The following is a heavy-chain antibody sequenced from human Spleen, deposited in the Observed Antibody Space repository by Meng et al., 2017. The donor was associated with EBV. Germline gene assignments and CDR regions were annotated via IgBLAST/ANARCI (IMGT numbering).Heavy chain of an antibody. Sequence: LIPTQHLPLSCSFSSYSPHPRGVSGGWLRQPPGEALEWLVLLYWDDYTRYNQTLIHPLTITKDTPGNRVFLKMTNMDPAYTATYWCVYSKIRKTLKANSFDSWGLGILVTVSS. D-gene: IGHD1-14*01. J-gene: IGHJ5*01. CDR3: VYSKIRKTLKANSFDS. CDR2: LYWDDYT. V-gene: IGHV2-5*02. CDR1: SYSPHPRGVS.